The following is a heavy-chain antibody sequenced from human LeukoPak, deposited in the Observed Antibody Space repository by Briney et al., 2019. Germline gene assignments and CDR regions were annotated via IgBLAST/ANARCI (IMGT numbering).Heavy chain of an antibody. CDR1: GFTFSSYD. CDR3: ARAVAGTTWFDP. J-gene: IGHJ5*02. Sequence: GGSLRLSCAASGFTFSSYDMHWVRQATGKGLEWVSSIGTAGDTYYPGSVKGRFTISRENAENSLYLQMNSLRAGDTAVYYCARAVAGTTWFDPWGQGTLVTVSS. D-gene: IGHD6-19*01. CDR2: IGTAGDT. V-gene: IGHV3-13*01.